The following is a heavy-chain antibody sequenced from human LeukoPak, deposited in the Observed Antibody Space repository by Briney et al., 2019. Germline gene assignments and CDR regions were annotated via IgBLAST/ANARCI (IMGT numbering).Heavy chain of an antibody. CDR2: INYGGHT. CDR3: ARLSLRYPRLKAPNKIPPTPNWFDP. V-gene: IGHV4-39*07. Sequence: SETLSLTCTVSGGSMRSNSFYWGWIRQSPGKGLEWIANINYGGHTYYNPSVKSRVTISVDTSKNQFSLKLSSVTAADTAVYYCARLSLRYPRLKAPNKIPPTPNWFDPWGQGTLVTVSS. CDR1: GGSMRSNSFY. J-gene: IGHJ5*02. D-gene: IGHD3-9*01.